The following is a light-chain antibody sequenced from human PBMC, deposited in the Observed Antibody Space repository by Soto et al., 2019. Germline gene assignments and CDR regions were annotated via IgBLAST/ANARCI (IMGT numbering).Light chain of an antibody. CDR2: HDN. V-gene: IGLV3-1*01. Sequence: SYELTQPPSLSVSPGQTASIACSGDVLGDNYASWYQQKPGQSPVLVIYHDNRRPSGIPERFSGSKSGNTATLTISGAQAMDEADYYCQAWASTTGVFGTGTKLTVL. J-gene: IGLJ1*01. CDR1: VLGDNY. CDR3: QAWASTTGV.